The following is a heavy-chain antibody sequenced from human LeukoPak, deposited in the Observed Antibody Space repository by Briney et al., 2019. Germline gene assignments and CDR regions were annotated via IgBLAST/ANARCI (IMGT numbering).Heavy chain of an antibody. CDR2: ISSSSSYI. CDR3: AKDLRTPYDSSGYAETGGPFDY. V-gene: IGHV3-21*04. J-gene: IGHJ4*02. Sequence: PGGSLRLSCAASGFTFSSYSMNWVRQAPGKGLEWVSSISSSSSYIYYADSVKGRFTISRDNAKNSLYLQMNSLRAEDTALYYCAKDLRTPYDSSGYAETGGPFDYWGQGTLVTVSS. D-gene: IGHD3-22*01. CDR1: GFTFSSYS.